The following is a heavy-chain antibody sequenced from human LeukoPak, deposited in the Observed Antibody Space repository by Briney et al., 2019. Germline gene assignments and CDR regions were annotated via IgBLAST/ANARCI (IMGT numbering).Heavy chain of an antibody. CDR1: GYXFTGYY. V-gene: IGHV1-2*02. Sequence: ASVKVSCKASGYXFTGYYIHWVRQAPGQGLEWMGWINPNSGGTNYAQKFQGRVTMTRDTSISTAYMELSRLRSDDTAVYYCARVDTAMVTSIDYWGQGTLVTVSS. J-gene: IGHJ4*02. CDR3: ARVDTAMVTSIDY. CDR2: INPNSGGT. D-gene: IGHD5-18*01.